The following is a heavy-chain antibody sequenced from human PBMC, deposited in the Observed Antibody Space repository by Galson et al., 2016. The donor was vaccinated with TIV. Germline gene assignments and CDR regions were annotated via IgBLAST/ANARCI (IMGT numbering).Heavy chain of an antibody. CDR1: GFTFDSYT. CDR3: TRDGRGNWKYVDYFDY. J-gene: IGHJ4*02. Sequence: SLRLSCAASGFTFDSYTFHWVRQTPGKGLEWVAIISHDGNNKDFADSVQGRFTISRDSSKNTVILQMNSLRLEDTAVYYCTRDGRGNWKYVDYFDYWGQGTLVTVSS. V-gene: IGHV3-30-3*01. CDR2: ISHDGNNK. D-gene: IGHD1-7*01.